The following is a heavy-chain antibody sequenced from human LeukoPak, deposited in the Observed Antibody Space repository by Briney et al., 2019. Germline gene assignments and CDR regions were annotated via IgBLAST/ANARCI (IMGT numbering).Heavy chain of an antibody. V-gene: IGHV4-34*01. D-gene: IGHD3-22*01. J-gene: IGHJ4*02. CDR2: INHSGST. CDR1: GGSFSGYY. Sequence: PSETLSLTCAVYGGSFSGYYWSWIRQPPGKGLEWIGEINHSGSTNYNPSLKSRVTISVDTSKNQFSLKLSSVTAADTAVYYCARYYYDSSGSGAYYFDYWGQGTLVTVSS. CDR3: ARYYYDSSGSGAYYFDY.